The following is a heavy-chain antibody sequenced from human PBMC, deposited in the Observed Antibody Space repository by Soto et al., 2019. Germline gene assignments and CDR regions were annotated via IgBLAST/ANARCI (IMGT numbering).Heavy chain of an antibody. V-gene: IGHV1-69*01. CDR3: ARDHGSGTNSYFDY. J-gene: IGHJ4*02. D-gene: IGHD3-10*01. CDR1: GGTFSSYS. CDR2: VIPMVGRA. Sequence: QLVQSGAEEKEPGSSVKVSCKASGGTFSSYSISWVRQAPGQGLEWIGGVIPMVGRATYAQRFQGRVTIVADEDTRTAYMELSSLTSKDTAVYYCARDHGSGTNSYFDYWGQGTAITVSA.